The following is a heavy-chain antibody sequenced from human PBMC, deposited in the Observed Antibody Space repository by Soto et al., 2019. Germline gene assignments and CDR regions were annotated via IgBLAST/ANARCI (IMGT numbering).Heavy chain of an antibody. J-gene: IGHJ6*02. CDR1: GYTFTSYD. CDR3: ATARPGTPSMDV. CDR2: MNPNSGNT. V-gene: IGHV1-8*01. D-gene: IGHD1-1*01. Sequence: QVQLVQSGAEVKKPGASVKVSCKASGYTFTSYDINWVRQATGQGLEWMGWMNPNSGNTGYAQMAPRRGTMTRTTSIRTSSMELSSLRSEPPPVYYCATARPGTPSMDVWGQGTTVTVSS.